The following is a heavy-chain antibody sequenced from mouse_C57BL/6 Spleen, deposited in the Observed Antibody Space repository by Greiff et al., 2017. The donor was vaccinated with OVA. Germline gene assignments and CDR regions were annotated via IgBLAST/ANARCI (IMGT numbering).Heavy chain of an antibody. CDR2: IHPNSGST. J-gene: IGHJ4*01. D-gene: IGHD4-1*02. CDR1: GYTFTSYW. CDR3: ARPTGTPYAMDY. V-gene: IGHV1-64*01. Sequence: VQLQQPGAELVKPGASVKLSCKASGYTFTSYWMHWVKQRPGQGLEWIGMIHPNSGSTNYNEKFKSKATLTVDKSSSTAYMQLSSLTSEDSAVYYCARPTGTPYAMDYWGQGTSVTVSS.